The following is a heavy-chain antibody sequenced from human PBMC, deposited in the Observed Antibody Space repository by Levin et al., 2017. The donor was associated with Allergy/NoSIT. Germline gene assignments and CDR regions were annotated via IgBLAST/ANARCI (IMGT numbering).Heavy chain of an antibody. CDR1: GFTFSDYY. CDR2: TRNKANSYTT. D-gene: IGHD4-17*01. CDR3: TRVRGKAVTTNYFDY. V-gene: IGHV3-72*01. Sequence: LSLTCAASGFTFSDYYMDWVRQAPGKGLEWVGRTRNKANSYTTEYAASVKGRFTIPRDDSKNSLYLQMNSLKTEDTAVYYCTRVRGKAVTTNYFDYWGQGTLVTVSS. J-gene: IGHJ4*02.